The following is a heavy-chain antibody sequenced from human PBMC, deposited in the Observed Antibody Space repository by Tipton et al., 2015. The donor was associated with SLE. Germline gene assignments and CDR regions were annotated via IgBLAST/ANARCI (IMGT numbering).Heavy chain of an antibody. CDR1: GYSIRSDYY. CDR2: IFHSGRT. J-gene: IGHJ4*02. CDR3: AGDAISLAPG. Sequence: GLVKPSETLSLTCVVSGYSIRSDYYWGWIRQPPGKGLEWIGSIFHSGRTYYNPSLKSRVTISVDTSKKQFSRKLNSVTAADTAGYYCAGDAISLAPGWGQGKLVTVSS. V-gene: IGHV4-38-2*02. D-gene: IGHD6-19*01.